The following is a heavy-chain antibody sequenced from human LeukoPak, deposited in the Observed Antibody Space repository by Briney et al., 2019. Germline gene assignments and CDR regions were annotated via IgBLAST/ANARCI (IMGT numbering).Heavy chain of an antibody. V-gene: IGHV3-23*01. J-gene: IGHJ2*01. CDR1: GFTFSNAW. Sequence: GGSLRLSCAASGFTFSNAWMSWVRQAPGKGLEWVSTISSGGDATYYAASVKGRFTISRDVSKNTLSLQMVSLRAEDTAVYYCARRLVSPHWYFDLWGRGTVVTVSS. D-gene: IGHD2-8*01. CDR2: ISSGGDAT. CDR3: ARRLVSPHWYFDL.